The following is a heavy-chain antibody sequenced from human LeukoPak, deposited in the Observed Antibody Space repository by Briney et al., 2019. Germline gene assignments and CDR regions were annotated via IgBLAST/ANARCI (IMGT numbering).Heavy chain of an antibody. CDR1: GYTFSSQW. CDR3: AREGTIDAFDI. CDR2: INTDGSST. J-gene: IGHJ3*02. D-gene: IGHD1-7*01. Sequence: GASLRLSCAASGYTFSSQWMHWVRQAPGKGLEWVSRINTDGSSTSYADSVKGRFTISRDNAKNTLYLQMNSLRAEDTAVYYCAREGTIDAFDIWGQGTMVTVSS. V-gene: IGHV3-74*01.